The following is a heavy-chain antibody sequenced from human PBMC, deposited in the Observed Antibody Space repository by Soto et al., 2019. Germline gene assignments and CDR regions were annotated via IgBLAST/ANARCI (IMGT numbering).Heavy chain of an antibody. Sequence: PGEALEISCKGSGYSFTSYWIRVGREMGGKGLGLRGRIDCSDSYTNYSPSFQGQVTISADKSISTAYLQWSSLKASDTAMYYCARQKHNVDTVDFDYWGQGTLVTVSS. V-gene: IGHV5-10-1*01. CDR2: IDCSDSYT. CDR1: GYSFTSYW. J-gene: IGHJ4*02. D-gene: IGHD5-18*01. CDR3: ARQKHNVDTVDFDY.